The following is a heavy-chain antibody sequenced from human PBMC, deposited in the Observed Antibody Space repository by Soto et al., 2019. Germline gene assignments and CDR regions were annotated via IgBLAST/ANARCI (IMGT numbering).Heavy chain of an antibody. CDR1: GGSISSYY. J-gene: IGHJ4*02. D-gene: IGHD3-10*01. V-gene: IGHV4-59*01. CDR2: IYYSGST. CDR3: ARSEVDCYYDSGRLEG. Sequence: SETLSLTCTVSGGSISSYYWSWIRQPPGKGLEWIGYIYYSGSTNYNPSLKSRVTISVDTSKNQFSLKLSSVTAADTAVYYCARSEVDCYYDSGRLEGWGQGTLVTVSS.